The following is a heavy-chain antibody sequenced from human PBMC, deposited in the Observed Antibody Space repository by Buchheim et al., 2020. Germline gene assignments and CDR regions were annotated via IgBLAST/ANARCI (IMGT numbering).Heavy chain of an antibody. V-gene: IGHV3-30-3*01. J-gene: IGHJ3*02. CDR3: ASLKWGAFDI. D-gene: IGHD1-26*01. CDR2: ISYDGSNK. CDR1: GFTFSSYA. Sequence: QVQLVESGGGVVQPGRSLRLSCAASGFTFSSYAMHWVRQAPGKGLEWVAVISYDGSNKYYADSVKGRFTISRDNSKNTLYLQMNSLRAEDTAVYYCASLKWGAFDIWGQGT.